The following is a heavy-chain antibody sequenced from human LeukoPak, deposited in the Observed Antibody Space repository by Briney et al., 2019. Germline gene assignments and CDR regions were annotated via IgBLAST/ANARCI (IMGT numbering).Heavy chain of an antibody. J-gene: IGHJ2*01. CDR1: GFTFSSYW. D-gene: IGHD3-22*01. CDR3: ARVGFGYDSSGYYTPNYWYFDL. Sequence: PGGSLGLSCAASGFTFSSYWMSWVRQAPGKGLEWVANIKQDGSEKYYVDSVKGRFTISRDNAKNSLYLQMNSLRAEDTAVYYCARVGFGYDSSGYYTPNYWYFDLWGRGTLVTVSA. CDR2: IKQDGSEK. V-gene: IGHV3-7*01.